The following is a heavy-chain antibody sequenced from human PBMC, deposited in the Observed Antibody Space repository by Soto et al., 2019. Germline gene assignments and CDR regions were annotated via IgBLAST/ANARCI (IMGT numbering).Heavy chain of an antibody. CDR3: ARPAYCGGECHFQFDF. CDR1: GFTFSSYW. V-gene: IGHV3-7*04. Sequence: EVQLVESGGGLVQPGGSLRLSCVASGFTFSSYWMNWVRQAPGKGLEWVANIKGDGSYKNYVDSVKGRFTISRDNAKNSLYLQMNSLRAEDTAVYYCARPAYCGGECHFQFDFWGQGNLVTVSS. D-gene: IGHD2-21*01. J-gene: IGHJ4*02. CDR2: IKGDGSYK.